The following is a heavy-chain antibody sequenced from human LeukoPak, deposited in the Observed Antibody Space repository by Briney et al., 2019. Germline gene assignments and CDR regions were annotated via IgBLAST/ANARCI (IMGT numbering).Heavy chain of an antibody. CDR2: IYYSGST. V-gene: IGHV4-31*03. CDR3: ATETTVTTFGFDP. D-gene: IGHD4-17*01. CDR1: GGSIRSGGYY. J-gene: IGHJ5*02. Sequence: SETLSLTCTVSGGSIRSGGYYWSWIRQHPGKGLEWIGYIYYSGSTYYNPSLKSRVTISVDTSKNQFSLKLSSVTAADTAVYYCATETTVTTFGFDPWGQGTLVTVSS.